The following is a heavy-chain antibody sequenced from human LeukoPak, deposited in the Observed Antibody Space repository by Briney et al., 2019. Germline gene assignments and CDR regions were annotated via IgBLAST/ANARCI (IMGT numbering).Heavy chain of an antibody. CDR3: VRDQSEFDS. Sequence: SETLSLTCSVSGGSIKTYYWTWIRQPPGKGLEWIGYIHYSGSTDPNPSLMGRVTISLDTSKSQFSLELRSVTAADTAVYYCVRDQSEFDSWGQGTVVTVS. CDR2: IHYSGST. J-gene: IGHJ4*02. V-gene: IGHV4-59*01. CDR1: GGSIKTYY.